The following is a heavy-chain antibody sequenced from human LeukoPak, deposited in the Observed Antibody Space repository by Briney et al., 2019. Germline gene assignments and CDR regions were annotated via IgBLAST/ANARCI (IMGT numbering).Heavy chain of an antibody. CDR3: ARPELPGWSVLFDF. Sequence: GGSLRLSCATSGFTFSKYWMSWVRQAPGKGLEWVANINKDGSETYYADSVKGRFTMSRDNAKNSLGLQMKSLRAEDTAVYYCARPELPGWSVLFDFWGQGTLVTVSS. V-gene: IGHV3-7*01. J-gene: IGHJ4*02. CDR1: GFTFSKYW. D-gene: IGHD2-15*01. CDR2: INKDGSET.